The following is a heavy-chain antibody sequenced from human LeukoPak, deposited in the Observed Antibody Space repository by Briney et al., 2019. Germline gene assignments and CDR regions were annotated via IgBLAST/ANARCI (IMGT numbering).Heavy chain of an antibody. Sequence: GGSLRLSCAASGFTFSDSYMSWIRQAPGKGLEWVSYISSGGTTTYYADSVKGRFTISRDNAKNSLYLQKNSLRAEDTAVYYCARDPYSNSSYSDSWGQGTLVIVSS. V-gene: IGHV3-11*01. CDR3: ARDPYSNSSYSDS. D-gene: IGHD6-6*01. CDR2: ISSGGTTT. J-gene: IGHJ4*02. CDR1: GFTFSDSY.